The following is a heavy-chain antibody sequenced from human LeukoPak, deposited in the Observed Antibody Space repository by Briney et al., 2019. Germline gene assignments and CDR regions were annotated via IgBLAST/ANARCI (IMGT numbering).Heavy chain of an antibody. CDR1: GYSFSTYW. CDR3: ARRAYCGGDCFIDY. CDR2: IYPGDSDT. D-gene: IGHD2-21*02. J-gene: IGHJ4*02. Sequence: GESLKISCTGSGYSFSTYWIGWVRQMPGKGLEWMGIIYPGDSDTRYSPSFQGQVTISADNSISTAYLQWSSLKASDTAMYYCARRAYCGGDCFIDYWGQGTLVAVSS. V-gene: IGHV5-51*01.